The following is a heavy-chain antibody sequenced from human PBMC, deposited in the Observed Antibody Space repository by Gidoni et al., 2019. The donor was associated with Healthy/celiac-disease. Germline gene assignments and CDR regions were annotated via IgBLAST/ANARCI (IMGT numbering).Heavy chain of an antibody. V-gene: IGHV3-9*01. CDR1: GFTFADYA. J-gene: IGHJ4*02. D-gene: IGHD3-22*01. CDR2: ISWNSGSI. CDR3: AKDGSPYYYDSSGYYIDY. Sequence: EVQLVESGGGLVQPGRSLRLSCAASGFTFADYAMHWVRQAPGTGLEWVSGISWNSGSIGYADSVKGRFTISRDNAKNSLYLQMNSLRAEDTALYYCAKDGSPYYYDSSGYYIDYWGQGTLVTVSS.